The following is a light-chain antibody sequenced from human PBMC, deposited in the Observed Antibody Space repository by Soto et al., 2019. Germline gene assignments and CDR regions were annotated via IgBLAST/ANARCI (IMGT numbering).Light chain of an antibody. CDR2: DAS. CDR1: QSVSNF. Sequence: EIVLTQFPSTLSLSSGERATLSCRASQSVSNFLAWYQQKPGQPPRLLIYDASIRAAGFPARFSGSGSGTDFTLTICNLEPEDFAVYFCQQRSSWPPTFGGGTKVDIK. V-gene: IGKV3-11*01. J-gene: IGKJ4*01. CDR3: QQRSSWPPT.